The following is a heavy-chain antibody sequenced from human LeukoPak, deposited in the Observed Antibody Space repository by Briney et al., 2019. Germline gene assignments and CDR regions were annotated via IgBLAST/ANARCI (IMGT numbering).Heavy chain of an antibody. CDR3: ARVGIVVVVADDAFDI. D-gene: IGHD2-15*01. J-gene: IGHJ3*02. V-gene: IGHV3-7*01. CDR2: IKQDGSEK. Sequence: GGSLRLSCAASGFTFSSYWMSWVRQAPGKGLEWVANIKQDGSEKYYVDSVKGRFTIPRDNAKNSLYLQMNSLRAEDTAVYYCARVGIVVVVADDAFDIWGQGTMVTVSS. CDR1: GFTFSSYW.